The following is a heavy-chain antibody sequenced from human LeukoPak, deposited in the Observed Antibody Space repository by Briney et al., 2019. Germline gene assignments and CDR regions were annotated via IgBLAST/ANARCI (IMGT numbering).Heavy chain of an antibody. J-gene: IGHJ3*02. CDR2: IYTSGST. V-gene: IGHV4-61*02. CDR3: AREGYWYCSSTSCSGAFDI. CDR1: GGSISSGSYY. D-gene: IGHD2-2*01. Sequence: PSETLSLTCTVSGGSISSGSYYWSWIRQPAGKGLEWIGRIYTSGSTNYNPSLKSRVTISVDTSKNQFSLKLSSVTAADTAVYYCAREGYWYCSSTSCSGAFDIWGQGTMVTVSS.